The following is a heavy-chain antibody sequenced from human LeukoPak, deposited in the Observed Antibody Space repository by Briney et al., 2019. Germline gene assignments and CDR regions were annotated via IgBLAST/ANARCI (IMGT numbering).Heavy chain of an antibody. D-gene: IGHD3-10*01. CDR3: ARPSKYDGNPLGEYFYYYAMDV. J-gene: IGHJ6*02. Sequence: ASVKVSCKASGGSFNNYGLSWVRQAPGQGLEWMGGIIPTFGTPEYTQKFQGRHTITADGSTNTVYMELSSLRSEDTAMYYCARPSKYDGNPLGEYFYYYAMDVWGQGTTVTVSS. V-gene: IGHV1-69*13. CDR2: IIPTFGTP. CDR1: GGSFNNYG.